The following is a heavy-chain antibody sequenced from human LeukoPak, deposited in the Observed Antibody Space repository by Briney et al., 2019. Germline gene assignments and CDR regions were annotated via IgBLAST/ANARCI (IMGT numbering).Heavy chain of an antibody. CDR3: AKGSYYCSNNCPQCYYYMDV. CDR2: IRYDGSDK. Sequence: PPGGSLRLSCAASGFTFTRHGMHWVRQAPDKGLEWVAFIRYDGSDKYYADSMKGRFAISRDDSQNTLYLQMNSLRPEDTAVYYCAKGSYYCSNNCPQCYYYMDVWGKGTTVIVSS. V-gene: IGHV3-30*02. CDR1: GFTFTRHG. D-gene: IGHD2-2*01. J-gene: IGHJ6*03.